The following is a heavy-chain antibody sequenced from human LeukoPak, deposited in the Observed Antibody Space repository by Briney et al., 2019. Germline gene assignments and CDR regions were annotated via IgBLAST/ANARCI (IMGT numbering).Heavy chain of an antibody. D-gene: IGHD3-9*01. CDR3: ARGATTGYYPY. V-gene: IGHV3-30*04. J-gene: IGHJ4*02. CDR2: ISYDGSNK. Sequence: PGRSLRLSCAASGFTFSSYAMHWVRQAPGKGLEWVAVISYDGSNKYYADSVKGRFTISRDNSKNTLYLQMNSLTAEDTAVYYCARGATTGYYPYSGQGTLVTVSS. CDR1: GFTFSSYA.